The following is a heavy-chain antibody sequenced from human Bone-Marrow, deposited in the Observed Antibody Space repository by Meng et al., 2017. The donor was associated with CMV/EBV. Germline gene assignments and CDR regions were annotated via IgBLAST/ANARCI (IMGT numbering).Heavy chain of an antibody. J-gene: IGHJ4*02. D-gene: IGHD3-3*01. CDR2: ISGSGGST. V-gene: IGHV3-23*01. CDR1: GFTFSSYA. CDR3: AKVQDYDFWSDYYFDY. Sequence: GGSLRLSCAASGFTFSSYAMSWVRQAPGKGLEWVSAISGSGGSTYYADSVKGRFTISRDNSKNTLYLQMNSLRAEDTAVYYCAKVQDYDFWSDYYFDYWGQGTRVTGSS.